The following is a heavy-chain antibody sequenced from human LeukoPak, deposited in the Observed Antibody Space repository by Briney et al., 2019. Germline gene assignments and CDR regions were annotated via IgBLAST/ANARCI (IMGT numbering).Heavy chain of an antibody. CDR1: GYTFTSYG. Sequence: GASVKVSCKASGYTFTSYGISWVRQAPGQGLEWMGWINTNTGNPTYAQGFTGRFVFSLDTSVSTAYLQISSLKAEHPAVYYCAREIPVYAFDIWGQGTMVTVSS. V-gene: IGHV7-4-1*02. J-gene: IGHJ3*02. CDR2: INTNTGNP. CDR3: AREIPVYAFDI. D-gene: IGHD3-16*01.